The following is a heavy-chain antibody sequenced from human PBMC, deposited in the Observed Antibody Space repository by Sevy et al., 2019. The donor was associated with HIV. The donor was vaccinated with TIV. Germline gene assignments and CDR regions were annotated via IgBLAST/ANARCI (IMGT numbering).Heavy chain of an antibody. D-gene: IGHD6-13*01. J-gene: IGHJ4*02. V-gene: IGHV3-49*04. CDR1: GFTFGDYC. CDR2: LKSDVYGGTV. CDR3: TRWKAAQSIFDY. Sequence: GGSLRLSCTASGFTFGDYCMSWVRQAPGKGLEWVAFLKSDVYGGTVDHAASVRGRFDNSRDDSKTIAYLQMNDLKTEDTGVYYCTRWKAAQSIFDYWGQGALVTVSS.